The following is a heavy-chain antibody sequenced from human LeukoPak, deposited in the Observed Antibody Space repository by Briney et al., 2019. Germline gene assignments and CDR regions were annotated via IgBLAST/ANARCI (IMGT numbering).Heavy chain of an antibody. CDR1: GFTFSSYA. J-gene: IGHJ4*02. D-gene: IGHD3-22*01. Sequence: PGGSLRLSCAGSGFTFSSYAMSWVRQAPGKGLEWGSGISGSGGSTYHADSVKGRFTISRDNSKNTLYVQMNSLRAEDTAVYYCARDSYYDRSGYYTLWGQGILVTVSS. CDR3: ARDSYYDRSGYYTL. V-gene: IGHV3-23*01. CDR2: ISGSGGST.